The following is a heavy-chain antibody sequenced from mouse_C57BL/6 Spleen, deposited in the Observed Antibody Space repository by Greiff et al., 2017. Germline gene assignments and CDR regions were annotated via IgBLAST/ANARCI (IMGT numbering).Heavy chain of an antibody. Sequence: QVQLQQPGAELVKPGASVKLSCKASGYTFTSYWMQWVKQRPGQGLEWIGKIDPSDSYTNYNQKFKGKATLTVDTSSSTAYMQLSSLTSEDSAVYCGARGWGWYFDDWGKGTTLTVSS. D-gene: IGHD3-3*01. CDR3: ARGWGWYFDD. J-gene: IGHJ1*03. CDR2: IDPSDSYT. V-gene: IGHV1-50*01. CDR1: GYTFTSYW.